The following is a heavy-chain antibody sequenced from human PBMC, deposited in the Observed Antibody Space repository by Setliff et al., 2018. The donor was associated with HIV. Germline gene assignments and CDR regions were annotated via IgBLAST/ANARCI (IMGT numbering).Heavy chain of an antibody. V-gene: IGHV1-8*02. CDR1: GYTFTSYD. CDR2: MNPNSGNT. CDR3: ARGRRIAVAGTGGKRYYFDY. J-gene: IGHJ4*02. Sequence: GASVKVSCKASGYTFTSYDINWVRQATGQGLEWMGWMNPNSGNTGYAQKFQGRVTMTRNTSISTAYMELSSLRSEDTAVYYCARGRRIAVAGTGGKRYYFDYWGQGTLVTVSS. D-gene: IGHD6-19*01.